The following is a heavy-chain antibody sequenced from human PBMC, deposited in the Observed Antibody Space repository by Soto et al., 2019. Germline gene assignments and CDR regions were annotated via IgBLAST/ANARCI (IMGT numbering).Heavy chain of an antibody. D-gene: IGHD3-22*01. J-gene: IGHJ4*02. CDR3: ARSNGYYYFDY. CDR2: IYYSGST. CDR1: GGSISSGGYY. Sequence: LALTCTVSGGSISSGGYYWSWIRQHPGKGLEWIGYIYYSGSTSYNPSLKSRVTLSIDTSKNQFSLKLSSVTAADTAVYYCARSNGYYYFDYWGQGPLVTVS. V-gene: IGHV4-31*03.